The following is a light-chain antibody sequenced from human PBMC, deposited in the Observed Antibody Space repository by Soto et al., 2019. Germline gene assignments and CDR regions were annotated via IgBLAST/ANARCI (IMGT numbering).Light chain of an antibody. V-gene: IGLV2-18*02. CDR1: STDFVSYNR. J-gene: IGLJ1*01. Sequence: QSALTQPPSVSGSPGQSVTISCTGTSTDFVSYNRVSWYQQPPGTAPKLIIYEASNRPSGVPDRFSGSKSGNTASLTISGLQAEDEADYYCSSFRSGSTLFGTGTKLTVL. CDR2: EAS. CDR3: SSFRSGSTL.